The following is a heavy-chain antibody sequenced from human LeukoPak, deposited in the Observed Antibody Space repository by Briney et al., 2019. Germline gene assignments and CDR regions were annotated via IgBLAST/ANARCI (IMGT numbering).Heavy chain of an antibody. CDR1: GFTFSGYA. CDR2: ISGSGVST. CDR3: AKGDYYYYYMDV. Sequence: HPGGSLRLSCVASGFTFSGYAMSWVRQAPGKGLEWVSGISGSGVSTYYADSVKGRFTISRDSSRNKLYLQMNSLRVEDTAVYYCAKGDYYYYYMDVWGKGTTVTVSS. V-gene: IGHV3-23*01. J-gene: IGHJ6*03.